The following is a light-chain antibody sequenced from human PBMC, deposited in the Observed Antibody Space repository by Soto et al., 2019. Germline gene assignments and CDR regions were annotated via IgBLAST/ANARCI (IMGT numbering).Light chain of an antibody. CDR1: SCDVGGYNY. CDR2: DVT. V-gene: IGLV2-14*01. Sequence: QSALTQPASASGSPGQSIAISCTGTSCDVGGYNYVSWYQQHPGKAPKLIIYDVTNRPSGVSDRFSGSKSGNTASLTISGLQAEDEADYYCSSFTSSSTYVFGSGTKVTVL. CDR3: SSFTSSSTYV. J-gene: IGLJ1*01.